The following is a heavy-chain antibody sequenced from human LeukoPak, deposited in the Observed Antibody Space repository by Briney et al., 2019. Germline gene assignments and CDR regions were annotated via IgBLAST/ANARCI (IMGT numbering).Heavy chain of an antibody. D-gene: IGHD3-22*01. CDR1: GFTFSNAW. J-gene: IGHJ4*02. CDR3: TTDPYYDSSGYAY. Sequence: GGSLRLSCAASGFTFSNAWMSWVRQAPGKGLEWVGRIKSKTDGGTTDYAAPVKGRFTISRDDSKNTLYLQMNSLKTGDTAVYYCTTDPYYDSSGYAYWGQGTLVTVSS. CDR2: IKSKTDGGTT. V-gene: IGHV3-15*01.